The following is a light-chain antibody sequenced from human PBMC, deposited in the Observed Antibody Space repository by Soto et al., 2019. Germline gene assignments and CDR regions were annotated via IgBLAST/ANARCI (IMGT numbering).Light chain of an antibody. CDR1: QSVSSN. J-gene: IGKJ1*01. V-gene: IGKV3-15*01. CDR2: GAS. Sequence: DIGLTQSPGTLSLSPGERATLSCRASQSVSSNLAWYQQKPGQAPRLLIYGASTRATGIPARFSGSGSGTEFTLTISSLQSEDFAVYYCQQYNNWPLAFGQGTKVDIK. CDR3: QQYNNWPLA.